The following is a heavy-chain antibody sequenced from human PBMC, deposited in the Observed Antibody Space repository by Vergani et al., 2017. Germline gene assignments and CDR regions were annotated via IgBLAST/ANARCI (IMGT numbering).Heavy chain of an antibody. J-gene: IGHJ6*02. D-gene: IGHD4-23*01. CDR3: AKSLSVDYYGMDV. Sequence: VQLVESGGGLVQPGGSLRLSCAASGFTFSSYGMHWVRQAPGKGLEWVAVISYDGSNKYYADSVKGRFTISRDNSKNTLYLQMNSLRAEDTAVYYCAKSLSVDYYGMDVWGQGTTVTVSS. V-gene: IGHV3-30*18. CDR2: ISYDGSNK. CDR1: GFTFSSYG.